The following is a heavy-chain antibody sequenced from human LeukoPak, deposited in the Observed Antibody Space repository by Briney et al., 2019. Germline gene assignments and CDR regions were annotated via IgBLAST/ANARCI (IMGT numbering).Heavy chain of an antibody. Sequence: PGGSLRLSCAASGFTSSSYWMSWVRQAPGKGLEWVGNIKQDGSQKYYMDSVKGRVTISRDNAKNSVDLQMNSLRAEDTAVYYCARENDGFDLWGRGTMVTVSS. J-gene: IGHJ3*01. V-gene: IGHV3-7*04. CDR2: IKQDGSQK. CDR3: ARENDGFDL. CDR1: GFTSSSYW.